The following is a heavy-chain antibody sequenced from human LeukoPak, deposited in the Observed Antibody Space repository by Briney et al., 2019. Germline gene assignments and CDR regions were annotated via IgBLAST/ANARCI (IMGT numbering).Heavy chain of an antibody. CDR1: GYTFTAYY. Sequence: ASVKVSCKASGYTFTAYYMHWVRQAPGQGLEWMGWINPNSGGTIYAQKFKGRVTMTRDTSISTSYMELSRLRSDDTSVYYCARGAHYHDSSEGYDYWGQGTLVTVSS. CDR2: INPNSGGT. D-gene: IGHD3-22*01. CDR3: ARGAHYHDSSEGYDY. J-gene: IGHJ4*02. V-gene: IGHV1-2*02.